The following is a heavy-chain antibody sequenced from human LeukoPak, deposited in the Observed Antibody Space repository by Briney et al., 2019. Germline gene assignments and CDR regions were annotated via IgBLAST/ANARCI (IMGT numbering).Heavy chain of an antibody. CDR2: IYTSGST. V-gene: IGHV4-4*07. CDR1: GGSISSYY. D-gene: IGHD3-22*01. Sequence: SETLSLTCTVSGGSISSYYWSWIRQPAGDGLEWIGRIYTSGSTNYNPSLQSRVTMSVDTSKNQFSLKLSSVTAADTAVYYCAREDSSEEGNNWFDPWGQGTLVTVSS. CDR3: AREDSSEEGNNWFDP. J-gene: IGHJ5*02.